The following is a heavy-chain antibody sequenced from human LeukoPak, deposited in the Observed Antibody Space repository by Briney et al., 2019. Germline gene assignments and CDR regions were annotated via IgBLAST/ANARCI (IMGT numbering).Heavy chain of an antibody. J-gene: IGHJ3*02. Sequence: SETLSLTCTVSGGSISSSSYYWGWIRQPPGKGLEWIGSIYYSGSTNYNPSLKSRVTISVDTSKNQFSLKLSSVTAADTAVHYCARRYNWNSGPKHSNAFDIWGQGTMVTVSS. CDR2: IYYSGST. CDR1: GGSISSSSYY. D-gene: IGHD1-7*01. V-gene: IGHV4-39*07. CDR3: ARRYNWNSGPKHSNAFDI.